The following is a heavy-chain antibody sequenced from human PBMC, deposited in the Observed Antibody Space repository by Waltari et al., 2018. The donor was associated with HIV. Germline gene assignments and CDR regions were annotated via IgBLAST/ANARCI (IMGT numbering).Heavy chain of an antibody. Sequence: EVQLVESGGGLVQPGGSLRLSCAASGFTLSSYWLPWVRQVPGKGLVWVSRINSDGSSTSYADSVKGRFTISRDNAKNTLYLQMNSLRAEDTAVYYCARDPVGLGIFDYWGQGTLVTVSS. CDR2: INSDGSST. D-gene: IGHD7-27*01. CDR1: GFTLSSYW. V-gene: IGHV3-74*01. J-gene: IGHJ4*02. CDR3: ARDPVGLGIFDY.